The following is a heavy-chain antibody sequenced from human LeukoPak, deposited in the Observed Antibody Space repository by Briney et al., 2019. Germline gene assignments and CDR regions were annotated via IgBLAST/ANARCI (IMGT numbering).Heavy chain of an antibody. J-gene: IGHJ4*02. CDR1: GYSISSGYY. D-gene: IGHD1-14*01. Sequence: SETLSLTCTVSGYSISSGYYWSWIRQPPGKGLEWIGEINHSGSTNYNPSLKSRVTISVDTSKNQFSLKLSSVTAADTAVYYCARLRRRYYFDYWGQGTLVTVSS. CDR2: INHSGST. CDR3: ARLRRRYYFDY. V-gene: IGHV4-38-2*02.